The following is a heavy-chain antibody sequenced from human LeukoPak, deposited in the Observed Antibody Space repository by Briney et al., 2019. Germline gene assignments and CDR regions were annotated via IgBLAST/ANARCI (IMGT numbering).Heavy chain of an antibody. D-gene: IGHD3-10*01. V-gene: IGHV3-74*01. CDR1: GFTFSNYW. Sequence: GGSLRLSCAASGFTFSNYWMHWVRQGPGQGLMWVSRVKTDGSSISYADPVKGRFTISRDNAKNTLYLQMNSLGAGDTAVYYCARGYGSFVDYWGQGTLVTVSS. J-gene: IGHJ4*02. CDR2: VKTDGSSI. CDR3: ARGYGSFVDY.